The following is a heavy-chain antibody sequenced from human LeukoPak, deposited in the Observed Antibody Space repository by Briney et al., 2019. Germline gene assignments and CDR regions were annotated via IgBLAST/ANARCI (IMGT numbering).Heavy chain of an antibody. V-gene: IGHV4-4*07. D-gene: IGHD2/OR15-2a*01. CDR1: GGSISRYY. J-gene: IGHJ3*01. CDR3: ARLGTTFDAFDL. Sequence: SETLSLTCTVSGGSISRYYWSWIRQPARKGLEWIGHIYTSGSTNYNPSLKSRLTMSVDTSKNQFSLKLSSVTAADTAVYYCARLGTTFDAFDLWGQGTMITVSS. CDR2: IYTSGST.